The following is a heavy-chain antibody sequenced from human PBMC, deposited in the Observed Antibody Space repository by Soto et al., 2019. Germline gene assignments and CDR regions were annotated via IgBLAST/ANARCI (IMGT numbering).Heavy chain of an antibody. D-gene: IGHD2-2*01. CDR1: GFTFTYYA. V-gene: IGHV3-23*01. Sequence: GGSLRLSCTASGFTFTYYAFSWVRQAPGKGLEWVSAISANGQGIYYADSVRGRFTISRDNSRNTVFLHMDSLRAEDTAVYYCAKDRDYPRDQFHYWGQGTLVTVSS. J-gene: IGHJ4*02. CDR3: AKDRDYPRDQFHY. CDR2: ISANGQGI.